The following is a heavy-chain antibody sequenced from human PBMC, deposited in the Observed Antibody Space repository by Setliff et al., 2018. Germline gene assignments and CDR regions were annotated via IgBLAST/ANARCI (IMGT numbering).Heavy chain of an antibody. V-gene: IGHV1-18*01. CDR3: ARVANPGSNSCYRPLDV. CDR2: SSAYNGKT. D-gene: IGHD3-16*02. J-gene: IGHJ3*01. Sequence: ASVKVSCKSSGYTFTSYGISWMRQAPGQGLEWMGWSSAYNGKTQYAQKFQGRVTMTTDTSTSTAYMELMSLTSDDTALYFCARVANPGSNSCYRPLDVWGQGTMVTVSS. CDR1: GYTFTSYG.